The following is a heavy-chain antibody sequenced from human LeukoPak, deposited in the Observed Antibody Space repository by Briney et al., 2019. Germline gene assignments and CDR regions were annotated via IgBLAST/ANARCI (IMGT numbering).Heavy chain of an antibody. Sequence: PGRSLRLSCTASGFTFSNYAMHWIRRAPGKGLEWVAVISHNGYDNYYADSLKGRFSISRDNSKNTLYLQVNSLRAEETAVYYCAKDRVGAILYFDNWGQGTLVTVSS. J-gene: IGHJ4*02. V-gene: IGHV3-30*18. CDR1: GFTFSNYA. CDR2: ISHNGYDN. CDR3: AKDRVGAILYFDN. D-gene: IGHD1-26*01.